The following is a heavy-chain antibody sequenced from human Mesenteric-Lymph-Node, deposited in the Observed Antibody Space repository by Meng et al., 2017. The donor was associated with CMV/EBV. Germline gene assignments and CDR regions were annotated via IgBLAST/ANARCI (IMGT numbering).Heavy chain of an antibody. CDR1: GGSISSYY. CDR2: IYYNGRT. D-gene: IGHD6-13*01. V-gene: IGHV4-59*01. Sequence: SETLSLTCTVSGGSISSYYWSWSRQPPGKGLEWIGYIYYNGRTNYNTSLKSRVTISVETSKNQFSLKLSSVTAADTAVYYCARALGSSSWPNWFDPWGQGTLVTVSS. J-gene: IGHJ5*02. CDR3: ARALGSSSWPNWFDP.